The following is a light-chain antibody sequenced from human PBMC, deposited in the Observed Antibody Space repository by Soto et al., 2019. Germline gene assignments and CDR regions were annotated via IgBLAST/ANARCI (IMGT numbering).Light chain of an antibody. J-gene: IGKJ5*01. CDR2: AAS. CDR3: QQSYSTPIT. CDR1: QSISNH. Sequence: DIQMPQSPSSLSASVEDRFIITCRASQSISNHLNWYQQKPGKAPKLLXYAASSLQSGVPSRFSGSGSGTDFTLTISSLQPEDFEPYYCQQSYSTPITFGQGTRLEIK. V-gene: IGKV1-39*01.